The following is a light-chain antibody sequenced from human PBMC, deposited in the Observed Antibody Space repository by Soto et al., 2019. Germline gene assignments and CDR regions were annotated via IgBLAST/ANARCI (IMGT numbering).Light chain of an antibody. J-gene: IGKJ5*01. V-gene: IGKV3-20*01. CDR2: GAS. CDR1: QSVSSSY. CDR3: QQYGGSPPIT. Sequence: EIVLTQSPGTLSLSPGERATLSCRASQSVSSSYLAWYQQKPGQAPRLLIYGASSRATGIPDRFSGSGSGKDFTLTINRLEPEDFAVYYCQQYGGSPPITFGQGTRLQIK.